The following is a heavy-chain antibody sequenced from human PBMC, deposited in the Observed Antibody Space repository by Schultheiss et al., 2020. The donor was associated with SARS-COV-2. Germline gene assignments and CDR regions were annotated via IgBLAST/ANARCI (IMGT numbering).Heavy chain of an antibody. D-gene: IGHD2/OR15-2a*01. CDR1: GFTFSSYG. V-gene: IGHV3-33*01. CDR2: IWYDGSNK. CDR3: ARAPFRDYYYGMDV. Sequence: GESLKISCAASGFTFSSYGMHWVRQAPGKGLEWVAVIWYDGSNKYYADSVKGRFTISRDNSKNTLYLQMNSLRAEDTAVYYCARAPFRDYYYGMDVWGQGTTVTVSS. J-gene: IGHJ6*02.